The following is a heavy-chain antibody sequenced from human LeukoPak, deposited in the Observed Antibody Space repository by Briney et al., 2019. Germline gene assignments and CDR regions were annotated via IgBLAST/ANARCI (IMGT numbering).Heavy chain of an antibody. CDR1: GHTFTCYY. D-gene: IGHD4-23*01. Sequence: ASVKVSCKASGHTFTCYYMHWVRQAPGQGLEWMGRINPNSGGTNYAQKFQGRVTMTRDTSISTAYMELSRLRSDDTAVYYCARDYGGNSEFDYWGQGTLVTVSS. CDR2: INPNSGGT. J-gene: IGHJ4*02. V-gene: IGHV1-2*06. CDR3: ARDYGGNSEFDY.